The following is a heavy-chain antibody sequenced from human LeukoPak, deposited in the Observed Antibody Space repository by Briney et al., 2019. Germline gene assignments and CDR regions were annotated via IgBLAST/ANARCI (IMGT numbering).Heavy chain of an antibody. CDR1: GGSFSGYY. CDR3: ARGHSRYYYDSSGYGY. J-gene: IGHJ4*02. Sequence: SETLSLTCAVYGGSFSGYYWSWIRQPPGKGLEWIGEINHSGSTNYNPSLKGRVTISVDTSKDQFSLKLSSVTAADTAVYYCARGHSRYYYDSSGYGYWGQGTLVTVSS. V-gene: IGHV4-34*01. CDR2: INHSGST. D-gene: IGHD3-22*01.